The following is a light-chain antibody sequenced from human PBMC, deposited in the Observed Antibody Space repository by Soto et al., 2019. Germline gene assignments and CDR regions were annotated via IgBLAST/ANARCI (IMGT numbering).Light chain of an antibody. J-gene: IGKJ5*01. CDR3: QQADIFPIT. CDR1: QGIKSW. V-gene: IGKV1D-12*01. CDR2: DAN. Sequence: DIQMTQSPSSVSASVGDTVVITCRASQGIKSWFAWYQQRPENGPKLLIPDANTLQTGVPPRFSGSGSGTDFFLTVNSLQPEDCATYYCQQADIFPITFGQGTRLEIK.